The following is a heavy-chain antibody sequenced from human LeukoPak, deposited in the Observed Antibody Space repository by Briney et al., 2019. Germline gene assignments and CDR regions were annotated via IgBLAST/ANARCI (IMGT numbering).Heavy chain of an antibody. CDR3: AREGPYGMDV. J-gene: IGHJ6*02. Sequence: ASVTVSCTASGGTFSSYAISWVRQAPGQGLEWMGGIIPIFGTANYAQKFQGRVTITADESTSTAYMELSSLRSEDTVVYYCAREGPYGMDVWGQGTTVTVSS. V-gene: IGHV1-69*13. CDR2: IIPIFGTA. CDR1: GGTFSSYA.